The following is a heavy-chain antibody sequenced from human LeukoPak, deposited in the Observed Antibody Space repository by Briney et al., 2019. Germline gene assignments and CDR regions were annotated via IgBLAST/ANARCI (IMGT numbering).Heavy chain of an antibody. J-gene: IGHJ4*02. CDR1: RFTFSSSA. CDR3: AKGGPQFFDY. V-gene: IGHV3-23*01. Sequence: GGSLRLSCAASRFTFSSSAMSWVRQAPGKGLEWVSTISGSGGSTYSTDSVKGRFTISRDNSKSTLYLQMNSLRVEDTAIYYCAKGGPQFFDYWGQGTLVTV. CDR2: ISGSGGST. D-gene: IGHD5-24*01.